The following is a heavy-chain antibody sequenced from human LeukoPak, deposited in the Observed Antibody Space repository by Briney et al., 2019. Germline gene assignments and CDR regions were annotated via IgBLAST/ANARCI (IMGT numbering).Heavy chain of an antibody. V-gene: IGHV3-48*01. J-gene: IGHJ5*02. CDR2: IRSSSET. Sequence: GGSLRLSCAASGFIFSQYSMNWVRQAPGKGLEWVSHIRSSSETFYADSEKGRFTISRDNARNSLYLQMNNLRGEDTAIYYCARDAGNSGYGCDLWGQGTLVTVSS. CDR3: ARDAGNSGYGCDL. CDR1: GFIFSQYS. D-gene: IGHD5-12*01.